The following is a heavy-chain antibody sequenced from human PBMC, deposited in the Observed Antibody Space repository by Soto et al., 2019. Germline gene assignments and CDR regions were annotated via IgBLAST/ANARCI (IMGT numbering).Heavy chain of an antibody. CDR2: IIPIFGTA. V-gene: IGHV1-69*06. J-gene: IGHJ6*04. CDR1: GGTFSSYA. CDR3: AGGIEARNVPPSSVMEA. Sequence: SVKVSCKASGGTFSSYAISWVRQAPGQGLEWMGGIIPIFGTANYAQKFQGRVTITADRSTSTAYMELSSLRSEDTAVYYCAGGIEARNVPPSSVMEAWGKGTRVTV. D-gene: IGHD6-6*01.